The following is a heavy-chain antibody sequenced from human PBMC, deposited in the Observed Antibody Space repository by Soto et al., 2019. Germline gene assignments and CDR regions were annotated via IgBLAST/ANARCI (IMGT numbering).Heavy chain of an antibody. D-gene: IGHD3-10*02. CDR3: ARLPRVMLPTLEGGLDV. Sequence: VQLVQSGAEVKKAGSSVKVSCKSSGGTFSSYVISWVRQAPGRGLEWMGGITPIFGTTNYAQKFEGRVTLTEDESTTTAYLALNSLISEDTAVYYCARLPRVMLPTLEGGLDVWGQGTTVTVFS. CDR2: ITPIFGTT. V-gene: IGHV1-69*12. CDR1: GGTFSSYV. J-gene: IGHJ6*02.